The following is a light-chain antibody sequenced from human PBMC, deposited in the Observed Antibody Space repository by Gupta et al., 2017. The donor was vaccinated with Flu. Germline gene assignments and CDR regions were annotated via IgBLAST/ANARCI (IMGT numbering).Light chain of an antibody. CDR1: TGAVTSGNY. V-gene: IGLV7-46*01. J-gene: IGLJ3*02. Sequence: TVTITGGLSTGAVTSGNYHYWLQQHPAQAHRPLIFDTDNNTAWPPARFSGSLRGGTAALTLSGAQPEEEADYYCCLSSSDDRGVFGGGTKLTVL. CDR2: DTD. CDR3: CLSSSDDRGV.